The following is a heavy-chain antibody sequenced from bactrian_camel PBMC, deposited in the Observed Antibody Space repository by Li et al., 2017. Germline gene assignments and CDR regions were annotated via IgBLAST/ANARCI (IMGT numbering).Heavy chain of an antibody. CDR2: INNGGATP. CDR1: GFTFSSSA. CDR3: ATDPVTATWVIYSV. V-gene: IGHV3S35*01. J-gene: IGHJ4*01. Sequence: VQLVESGGGLVQPGGSLRLSCAASGFTFSSSAMSWVRQAPGKGLEWVATINNGGATPYYSASLKGRFTISRDNAENTVYLQMNSVKAEDTALYYFATDPVTATWVIYSVWGQGTQVTVS. D-gene: IGHD4*01.